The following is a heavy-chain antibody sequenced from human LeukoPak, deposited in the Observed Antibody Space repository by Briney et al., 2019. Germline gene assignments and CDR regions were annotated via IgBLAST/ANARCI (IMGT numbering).Heavy chain of an antibody. CDR3: AKNQMGYSYGPNWFDP. V-gene: IGHV3-23*01. D-gene: IGHD5-18*01. CDR1: GFTFSSYA. Sequence: GGSLRLSCAASGFTFSSYAMSWVRQAPGKGLKWVSAISGSGGSTYYADSVKGRFTISRDNSKNTLYLQMNSLRAEDTAVYYCAKNQMGYSYGPNWFDPWGQGTLVTVSS. J-gene: IGHJ5*02. CDR2: ISGSGGST.